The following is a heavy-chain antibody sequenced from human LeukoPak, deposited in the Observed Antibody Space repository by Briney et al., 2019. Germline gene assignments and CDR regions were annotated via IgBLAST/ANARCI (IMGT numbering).Heavy chain of an antibody. J-gene: IGHJ4*02. CDR2: IYYSGST. V-gene: IGHV4-59*01. CDR3: ARADGYIAPYFDY. CDR1: GGSISSYY. Sequence: SETLSLTCTVSGGSISSYYWSRIRQPPGKGLEWIGYIYYSGSTNYNPSLKRRVTISVDTSKNQFSLKLSSVTAADTAVYYCARADGYIAPYFDYWGQGTLVTVSS. D-gene: IGHD5-24*01.